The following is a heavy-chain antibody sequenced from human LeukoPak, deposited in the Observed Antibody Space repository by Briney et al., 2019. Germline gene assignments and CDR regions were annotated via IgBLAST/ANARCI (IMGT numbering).Heavy chain of an antibody. CDR2: IIPIFGTA. V-gene: IGHV1-69*13. D-gene: IGHD6-6*01. CDR1: GGTFSSYA. CDR3: ARGLRSVQLAYFDY. J-gene: IGHJ4*02. Sequence: ASVKVSCKASGGTFSSYAISWVRQAPGQGLEWMGGIIPIFGTANYAQKFQGRVTITADESSSTAYMELSSLRSEDTAVYYCARGLRSVQLAYFDYWGQGTLVTVSS.